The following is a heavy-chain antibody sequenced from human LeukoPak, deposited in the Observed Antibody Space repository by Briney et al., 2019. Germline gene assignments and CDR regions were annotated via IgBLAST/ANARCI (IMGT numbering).Heavy chain of an antibody. J-gene: IGHJ4*02. D-gene: IGHD6-13*01. CDR2: ISSTSTYI. CDR3: ASCLAAAGGAQDY. V-gene: IGHV3-21*01. Sequence: GGSLRLSCAASGFTFNTYTMNWVRQAPGKGLEWVSSISSTSTYIYYADSVKGRFTISRDNAKNSLYLQMNSLRAEDTAVYYCASCLAAAGGAQDYWGQGTLVIVSS. CDR1: GFTFNTYT.